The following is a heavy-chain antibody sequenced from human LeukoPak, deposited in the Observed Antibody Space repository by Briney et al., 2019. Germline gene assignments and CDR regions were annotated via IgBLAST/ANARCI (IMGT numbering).Heavy chain of an antibody. Sequence: PSETLSLTCAVYGGSFSGYYWSWIRQPPGKGLEWIGEINHSGSTNYNPSLKSRVTISVDTSKNQFSLKLSSVTAADTAVYYGARRLRADIVVVPAAMRQLLDYWGQGTLVTVSS. CDR1: GGSFSGYY. CDR2: INHSGST. J-gene: IGHJ4*02. CDR3: ARRLRADIVVVPAAMRQLLDY. V-gene: IGHV4-34*01. D-gene: IGHD2-2*01.